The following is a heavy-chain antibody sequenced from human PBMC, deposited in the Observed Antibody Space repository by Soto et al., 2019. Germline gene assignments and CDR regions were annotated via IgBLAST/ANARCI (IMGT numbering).Heavy chain of an antibody. CDR1: GFTFISHT. Sequence: EVQLVESGGGLVKPGGSLRLSCAVSGFTFISHTLNWVRQAPGKGLEWVSSISGSGSPYYADSVKGRFTISRDNAQNSWYLQMSSLRAGDTAVYYCSREVQPVFRPEYASWGQGTLSPFSS. CDR2: ISGSGSP. J-gene: IGHJ5*02. V-gene: IGHV3-21*04. CDR3: SREVQPVFRPEYAS. D-gene: IGHD2-2*01.